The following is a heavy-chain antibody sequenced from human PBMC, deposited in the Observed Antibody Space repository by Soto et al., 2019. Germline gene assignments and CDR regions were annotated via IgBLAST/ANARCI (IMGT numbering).Heavy chain of an antibody. D-gene: IGHD6-19*01. J-gene: IGHJ4*02. Sequence: SETLSLTCTVSGGSISSYYWSWIRQPPGKGLEWIGKINYRGSTNYNPSLKSRVTISVDTSKNQFSLNLNSVTAADTAVYYCARGQRRGGSSGWSLWGQGTLVTVSS. CDR3: ARGQRRGGSSGWSL. CDR2: INYRGST. V-gene: IGHV4-59*12. CDR1: GGSISSYY.